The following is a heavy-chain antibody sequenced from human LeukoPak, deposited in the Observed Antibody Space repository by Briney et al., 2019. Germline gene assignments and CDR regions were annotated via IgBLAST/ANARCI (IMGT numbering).Heavy chain of an antibody. D-gene: IGHD5-18*01. CDR1: GYSFTNYW. CDR2: IDASDSYT. CDR3: ARHVLYSYGPQWWFDP. V-gene: IGHV5-10-1*01. Sequence: GESLKISCKGSGYSFTNYWIGWVRQMPGKGLEWMGWIDASDSYTNYSPSFQGHVTISADKSSSTAYLQWSSLKASDTAIYYCARHVLYSYGPQWWFDPWGQGTLVTVSS. J-gene: IGHJ5*02.